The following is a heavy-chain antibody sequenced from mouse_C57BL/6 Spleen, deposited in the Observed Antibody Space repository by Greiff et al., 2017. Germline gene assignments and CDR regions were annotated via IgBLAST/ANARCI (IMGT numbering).Heavy chain of an antibody. CDR3: AREAAGWFAY. Sequence: VQLKESGGGLVKPGGSLKLSCAASGFTFSSYAMSWFRQTPEKRLEWVATLSDGGSYTYYPDNVKGRFTISRDNAKNNLYLQMSHLKSEDTAMYYCAREAAGWFAYWGQGTLVTVSA. J-gene: IGHJ3*01. CDR2: LSDGGSYT. V-gene: IGHV5-4*01. CDR1: GFTFSSYA.